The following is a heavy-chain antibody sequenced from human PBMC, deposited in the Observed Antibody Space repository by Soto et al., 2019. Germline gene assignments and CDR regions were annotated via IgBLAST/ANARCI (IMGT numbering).Heavy chain of an antibody. D-gene: IGHD2-21*02. Sequence: SETLSLTCTVSGGSISSYYWNWIRQPPGRGLEWIGYISYSGSTSYNPSLKSRVTISVDTSKNQFSLNLSSVTAADTAVYYCATDGGLSCGGDCRVDGFDIWGQGTMVTVSS. CDR2: ISYSGST. V-gene: IGHV4-59*01. J-gene: IGHJ3*02. CDR1: GGSISSYY. CDR3: ATDGGLSCGGDCRVDGFDI.